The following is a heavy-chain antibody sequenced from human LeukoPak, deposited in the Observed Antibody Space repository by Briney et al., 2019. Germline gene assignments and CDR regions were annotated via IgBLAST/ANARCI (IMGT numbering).Heavy chain of an antibody. J-gene: IGHJ4*02. CDR1: GFTFSSYG. Sequence: PGGSLRLSCAASGFTFSSYGMSWVRQAPGKGLEWVSTIYGSADSTYYADSVKGRFTTSRDNSKNTLYLQMNSLRAEDTAVYYCARATALWEPEVSFDYWGQGTLVTVSS. V-gene: IGHV3-23*01. CDR2: IYGSADST. CDR3: ARATALWEPEVSFDY. D-gene: IGHD1-26*01.